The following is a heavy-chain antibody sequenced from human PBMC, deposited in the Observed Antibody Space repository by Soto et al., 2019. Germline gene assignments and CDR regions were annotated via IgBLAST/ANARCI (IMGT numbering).Heavy chain of an antibody. J-gene: IGHJ4*02. CDR1: GFTVSSNY. V-gene: IGHV3-66*01. CDR2: IYSGGST. CDR3: ARAPAAYGGNSVDS. D-gene: IGHD4-17*01. Sequence: GGSLRLSCAASGFTVSSNYMSWVRQAPGKGLEWVSVIYSGGSTYYADSVKGRFTISRDNSKNTLYLQMNNLIAEDTAVYYCARAPAAYGGNSVDSWGQGTLVTVSS.